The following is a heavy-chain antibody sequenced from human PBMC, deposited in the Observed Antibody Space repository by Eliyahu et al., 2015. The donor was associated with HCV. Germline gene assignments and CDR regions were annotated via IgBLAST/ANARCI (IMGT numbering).Heavy chain of an antibody. CDR2: IYPGDSDT. D-gene: IGHD2-15*01. Sequence: EVQLVQSGAEVKKPGESLKISCKGSGYSFTSYWIGWVRQMPGKGLXWMGIIYPGDSDTRYSPSFQGQVTISADKSISTAYLQWSSLKASDTAMYYCARRVVDCSGGSCSPDVGYGMDVWGQGTTVTVSS. V-gene: IGHV5-51*01. CDR1: GYSFTSYW. CDR3: ARRVVDCSGGSCSPDVGYGMDV. J-gene: IGHJ6*02.